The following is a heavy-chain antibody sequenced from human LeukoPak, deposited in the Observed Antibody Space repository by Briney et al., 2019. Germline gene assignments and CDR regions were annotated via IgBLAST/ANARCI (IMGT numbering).Heavy chain of an antibody. CDR3: ARVSDGMDV. CDR2: MNPNSGNT. Sequence: ASVKVSCKASGYTFTSYDINWVRQATGQGLEWMGWMNPNSGNTGYAQKFQGRVTITADKSTSTAYMELSSLRSEDTAVYYCARVSDGMDVWGQGTTVTVSS. V-gene: IGHV1-8*01. CDR1: GYTFTSYD. J-gene: IGHJ6*02.